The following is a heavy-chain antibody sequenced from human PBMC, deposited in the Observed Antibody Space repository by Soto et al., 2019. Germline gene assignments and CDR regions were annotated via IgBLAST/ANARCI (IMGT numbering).Heavy chain of an antibody. Sequence: PGGFLRLSCAASGFTFSSYEMHWVRKDTGKGLEWVSAIGTAGGTYYPGSVKGRFTISRENAKNSLYLQMNSLRAGDTAVYYCAREGRFSDFWSGYEYYYYYMDVWGKGTTVTVSS. CDR1: GFTFSSYE. V-gene: IGHV3-13*01. J-gene: IGHJ6*03. CDR3: AREGRFSDFWSGYEYYYYYMDV. D-gene: IGHD3-3*01. CDR2: IGTAGGT.